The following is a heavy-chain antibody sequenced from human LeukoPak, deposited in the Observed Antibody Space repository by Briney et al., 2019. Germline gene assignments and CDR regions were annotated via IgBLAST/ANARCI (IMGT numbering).Heavy chain of an antibody. D-gene: IGHD4-17*01. J-gene: IGHJ4*02. V-gene: IGHV4-59*01. CDR2: IYYSGST. CDR1: GGSISSYY. Sequence: PSETLSLTCTVSGGSISSYYWSWIRQPPGKGLGWIGYIYYSGSTNYNPSLKSRVTISLDTSKNQFSLKLSSVTAADTAVYYCARVRDGDYDYWGQGTLVTVSS. CDR3: ARVRDGDYDY.